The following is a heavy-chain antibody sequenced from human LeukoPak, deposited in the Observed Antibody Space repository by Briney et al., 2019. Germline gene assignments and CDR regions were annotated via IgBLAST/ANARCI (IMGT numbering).Heavy chain of an antibody. CDR3: AREVAAGSYRGFDY. Sequence: SETLSLTCTVSGGSISSYYWSWIRQPPGKGLEWIGYIYYSGSTNYNSSLKSRVTISVDTSKNQFSLKVNSVTAADTATYFCAREVAAGSYRGFDYWGQGTLVTVSS. CDR1: GGSISSYY. J-gene: IGHJ4*01. CDR2: IYYSGST. V-gene: IGHV4-59*12. D-gene: IGHD6-19*01.